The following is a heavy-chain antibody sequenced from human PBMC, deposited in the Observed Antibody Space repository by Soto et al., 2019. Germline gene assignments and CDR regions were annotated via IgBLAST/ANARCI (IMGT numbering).Heavy chain of an antibody. CDR3: ASSNIAAAPYGMDV. J-gene: IGHJ6*02. CDR1: GYTVTSYG. V-gene: IGHV1-18*01. D-gene: IGHD6-13*01. CDR2: ISAYNGNT. Sequence: ASVKVSCKASGYTVTSYGISWVRQAPGQGLEWMGWISAYNGNTNYAQKLQGRVTMTTDTSASTAYMELSSLRSEDTAVYYCASSNIAAAPYGMDVWGQGTTVTVSS.